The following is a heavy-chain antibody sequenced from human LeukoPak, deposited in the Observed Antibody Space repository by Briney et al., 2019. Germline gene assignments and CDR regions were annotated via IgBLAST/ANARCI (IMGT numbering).Heavy chain of an antibody. V-gene: IGHV3-9*01. Sequence: PGGSLRLSCAASGFTFDDYAMHWVRQAPGKGLEWVSGISWNSGSIGYADSVKGRFTISRDNAKNSLYPQMNSLRAEDTALYYCAKGYYDSSEYYFDYWGQGTLVTVSS. CDR1: GFTFDDYA. D-gene: IGHD3-22*01. CDR2: ISWNSGSI. CDR3: AKGYYDSSEYYFDY. J-gene: IGHJ4*02.